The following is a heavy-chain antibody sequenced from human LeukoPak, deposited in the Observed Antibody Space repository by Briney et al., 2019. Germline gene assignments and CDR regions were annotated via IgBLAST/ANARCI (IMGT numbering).Heavy chain of an antibody. Sequence: GGSLRLSCAASGFTFSDYYMSWIRQGPGKGLEWVSYISNSGSTIYHADFVKGRFTISRDNAKKSLYLQMNSLRSDDTAVYYCARERYYYDSSGLKFFAYWGQGTLVTVSS. CDR2: ISNSGSTI. CDR3: ARERYYYDSSGLKFFAY. D-gene: IGHD3-22*01. CDR1: GFTFSDYY. J-gene: IGHJ4*02. V-gene: IGHV3-11*04.